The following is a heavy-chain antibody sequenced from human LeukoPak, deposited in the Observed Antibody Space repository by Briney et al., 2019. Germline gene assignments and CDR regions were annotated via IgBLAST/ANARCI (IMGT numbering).Heavy chain of an antibody. CDR3: ARCGPDWFITYYFDY. CDR2: INPNSGGT. D-gene: IGHD3-9*01. J-gene: IGHJ4*02. CDR1: GYTFTGYY. Sequence: ASVKVSCKASGYTFTGYYMHWVRQAPGQGLEWMGWINPNSGGTNYAQKFQGRVTMTRDTSISTAYMELSRLRSDDTAVYYCARCGPDWFITYYFDYCGQGTLVTVSS. V-gene: IGHV1-2*02.